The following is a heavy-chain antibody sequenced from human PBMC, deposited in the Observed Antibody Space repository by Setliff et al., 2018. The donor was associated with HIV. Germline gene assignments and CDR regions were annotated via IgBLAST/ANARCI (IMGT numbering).Heavy chain of an antibody. CDR1: GDPISSYY. V-gene: IGHV4-59*01. CDR3: AREGSGSYRDPYFDY. Sequence: PSETLSLTCNVSGDPISSYYWAWIRQPPGKGLEWIGSFHYSGSTSHNPSLRSRVTISVDTSKNQFSLKLSSVTAADTAVYYCAREGSGSYRDPYFDYWGQGTLVTAPQ. J-gene: IGHJ4*02. CDR2: FHYSGST. D-gene: IGHD1-26*01.